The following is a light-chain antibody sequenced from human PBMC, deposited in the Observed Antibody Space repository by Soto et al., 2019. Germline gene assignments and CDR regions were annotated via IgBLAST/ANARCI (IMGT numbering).Light chain of an antibody. CDR1: QSVSNN. Sequence: ESVFTQSPCALSLSHGERAPLSCRAIQSVSNNYLAWYQQKPGQAPRLLISDASTRATGIPARFSGSGSGTEFTLTISSLQSEDFALYYCHQYNSWPPGTFGQGTKVDI. CDR3: HQYNSWPPGT. V-gene: IGKV3-15*01. CDR2: DAS. J-gene: IGKJ2*01.